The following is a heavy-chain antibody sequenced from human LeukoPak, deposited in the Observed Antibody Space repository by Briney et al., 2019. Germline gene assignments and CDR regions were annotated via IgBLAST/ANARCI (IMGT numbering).Heavy chain of an antibody. V-gene: IGHV1-2*02. J-gene: IGHJ4*02. CDR3: ARMVRTVWDGQLDSSDY. D-gene: IGHD3-10*01. Sequence: GASVKVSCKASGYTFTGYYMHWVRQAPGQGLEWMGWINPNSGGTNYAQKFQGRVTMTGDTSISTAYMELSRLRSDDTAVYYCARMVRTVWDGQLDSSDYWGQGTLVTVSS. CDR1: GYTFTGYY. CDR2: INPNSGGT.